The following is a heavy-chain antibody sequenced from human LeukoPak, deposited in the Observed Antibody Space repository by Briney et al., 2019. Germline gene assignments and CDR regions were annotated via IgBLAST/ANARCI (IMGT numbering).Heavy chain of an antibody. D-gene: IGHD4-17*01. Sequence: ASVKVSCKSSGYTFTNYGITWVRQAPGQGLEWMGWISGYNGNTHYAQKLQGRVTMTTDTSTTTAYMELTSLRSDDTAVYYCAREMITVTTFVGRDDAFDIWGQGTMVTVSS. CDR3: AREMITVTTFVGRDDAFDI. V-gene: IGHV1-18*01. CDR1: GYTFTNYG. J-gene: IGHJ3*02. CDR2: ISGYNGNT.